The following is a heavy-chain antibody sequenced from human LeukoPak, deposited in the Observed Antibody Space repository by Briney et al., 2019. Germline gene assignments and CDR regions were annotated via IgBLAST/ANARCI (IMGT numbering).Heavy chain of an antibody. CDR1: GFSLSTSAVG. V-gene: IGHV2-5*02. J-gene: IGHJ4*02. D-gene: IGHD2-2*02. CDR3: ARTSSSSCYRD. Sequence: ESGPTLVKPTQTLTLTCTFSGFSLSTSAVGVGWIRQPPGKALEWLALIYWDDDKRYNPFLKSRLTITKDTSKNQVVLTMTNMDPVDTATYYCARTSSSSCYRDWGQGTLVTVSS. CDR2: IYWDDDK.